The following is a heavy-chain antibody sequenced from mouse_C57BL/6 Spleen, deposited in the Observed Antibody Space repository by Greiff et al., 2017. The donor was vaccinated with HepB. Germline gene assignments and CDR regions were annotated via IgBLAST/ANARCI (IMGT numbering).Heavy chain of an antibody. CDR3: ARFSKNWYFDV. D-gene: IGHD2-5*01. CDR1: GFTFSDYG. V-gene: IGHV5-17*01. CDR2: ISSGSSTI. J-gene: IGHJ1*03. Sequence: DVQLVESGGGLVKPGGSLKLSCAASGFTFSDYGMHWVRQAPEKGLGWVAYISSGSSTIYYADTVKGRFTISRDNAKNTLFLQMTSLRSEDTAMYYCARFSKNWYFDVWGTGTTVTVSS.